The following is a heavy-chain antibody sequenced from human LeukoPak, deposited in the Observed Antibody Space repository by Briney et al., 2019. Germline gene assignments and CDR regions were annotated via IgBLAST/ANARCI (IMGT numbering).Heavy chain of an antibody. CDR2: INSDGGST. D-gene: IGHD3-10*01. Sequence: PGGSLRLSCAASGFTFSSEWMHWVRQAPGRGLVWISHINSDGGSTHYGDPVKGRFTVSRDNAKNTLNLQMNSLRAEDTAVYYCARDLPRTSGPWGQGTLVTVSS. V-gene: IGHV3-74*01. CDR3: ARDLPRTSGP. J-gene: IGHJ5*02. CDR1: GFTFSSEW.